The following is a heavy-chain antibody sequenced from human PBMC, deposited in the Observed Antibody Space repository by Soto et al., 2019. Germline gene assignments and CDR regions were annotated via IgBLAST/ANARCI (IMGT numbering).Heavy chain of an antibody. V-gene: IGHV4-59*01. CDR2: IYYSGST. Sequence: QVQLQESGPGLVKPSETLSLTCTVSGGSISSYYWSWIRQPPGKGLEWIGYIYYSGSTNYNPSLKSRVTISVDTSKNQFSLKLSSVTAADTAVYYCARDPGYYYYGMDVWGQGTTVTVSS. CDR1: GGSISSYY. CDR3: ARDPGYYYYGMDV. J-gene: IGHJ6*02.